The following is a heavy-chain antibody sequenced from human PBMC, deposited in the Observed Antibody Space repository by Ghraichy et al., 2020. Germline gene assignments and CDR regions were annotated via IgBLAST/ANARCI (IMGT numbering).Heavy chain of an antibody. Sequence: GGSLRLSCAASGLTVSCNYISWVRQAPGKGLEWVSHIYSDDTIHYADSVKGRFTISRDNSKSMSYLQMNTLRAEDTALYYCVCDCWSGPEQWGQGTLVTVSS. CDR1: GLTVSCNY. CDR2: IYSDDTI. V-gene: IGHV3-53*01. J-gene: IGHJ4*02. CDR3: VCDCWSGPEQ. D-gene: IGHD3-3*01.